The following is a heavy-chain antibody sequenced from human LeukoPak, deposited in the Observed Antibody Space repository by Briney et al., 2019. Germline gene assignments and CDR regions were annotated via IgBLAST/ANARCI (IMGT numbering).Heavy chain of an antibody. J-gene: IGHJ4*02. CDR3: ARDVAIRWELPPYYFDY. Sequence: PGGSLRLSCAASGFTFSSYSMNWVRQAPGKGLEWVSCISSSSSTIYYADSVKGRFTISRDNAKNSLYLQMNSLRAEDTAVYYCARDVAIRWELPPYYFDYWGQGTLVTVSS. D-gene: IGHD1-26*01. CDR1: GFTFSSYS. CDR2: ISSSSSTI. V-gene: IGHV3-48*01.